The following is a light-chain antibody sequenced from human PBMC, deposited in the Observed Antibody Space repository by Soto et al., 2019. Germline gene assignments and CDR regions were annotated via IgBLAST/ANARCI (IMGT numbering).Light chain of an antibody. V-gene: IGKV1-12*01. J-gene: IGKJ4*01. Sequence: DIQMTQSPSSVSSSVGDRVTITCRASQGISSWLAWYQQTPGKAPKLLLYAASSLQSGVRSRFGGSGSGTDFSLTMSSLQPEDFATYYWQPANSFPLTVGGGTKVVSK. CDR2: AAS. CDR3: QPANSFPLT. CDR1: QGISSW.